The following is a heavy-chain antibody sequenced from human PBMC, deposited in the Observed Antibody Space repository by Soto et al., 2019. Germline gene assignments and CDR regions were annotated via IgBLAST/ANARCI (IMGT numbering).Heavy chain of an antibody. D-gene: IGHD3-10*01. CDR1: GFRFRDYW. CDR3: ARCHYSGSARTYGMDV. Sequence: PGGSLRLSCAVSGFRFRDYWMSWVRQAPGKGLEWVAVIWYDEGDKYYVDSVKGRFTISRDNSKNTLYLQMNSLRGEDTAVYHCARCHYSGSARTYGMDVWGQGTTVTVSS. CDR2: IWYDEGDK. J-gene: IGHJ6*02. V-gene: IGHV3-33*08.